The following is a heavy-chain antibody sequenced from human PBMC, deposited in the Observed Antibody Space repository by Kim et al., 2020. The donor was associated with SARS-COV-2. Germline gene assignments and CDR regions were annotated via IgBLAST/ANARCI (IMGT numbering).Heavy chain of an antibody. CDR2: INHSGTT. J-gene: IGHJ2*01. Sequence: SETLSLTCAVYGGPFSGYFWSWIRQPPGKGLEWIGEINHSGTTKYNPSLKSRVTISVDASKNQLSLTLDSVTAADTAVYYCARGLPHYGDYVWYFDLWGRGTLVTVSS. CDR3: ARGLPHYGDYVWYFDL. V-gene: IGHV4-34*01. CDR1: GGPFSGYF. D-gene: IGHD4-17*01.